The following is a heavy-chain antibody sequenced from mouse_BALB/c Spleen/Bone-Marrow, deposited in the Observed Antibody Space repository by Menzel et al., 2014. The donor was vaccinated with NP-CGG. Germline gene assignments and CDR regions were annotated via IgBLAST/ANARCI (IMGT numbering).Heavy chain of an antibody. CDR3: ARDPLYYYA. D-gene: IGHD1-1*01. CDR1: GFTFXSYG. CDR2: INSNGGST. V-gene: IGHV5-6-3*01. Sequence: DVMLVESGGGLVQPGGSLKLSCAASGFTFXSYGMSWVRQTPDKRLELVATINSNGGSTYYPDSVKGRFTISRDNAKNTLYLQMSSLKSEDTAMYYCARDPLYYYAWGQGTLVTVSA. J-gene: IGHJ3*01.